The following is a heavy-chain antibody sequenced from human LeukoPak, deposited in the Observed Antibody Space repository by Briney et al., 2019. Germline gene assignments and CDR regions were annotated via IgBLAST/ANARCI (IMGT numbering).Heavy chain of an antibody. CDR1: GFTFSIYW. CDR3: ARARNYGRYFDY. D-gene: IGHD4-11*01. CDR2: IKDDGSET. J-gene: IGHJ4*02. V-gene: IGHV3-7*01. Sequence: GGSLRLSCAASGFTFSIYWMSWVRQAPGKGLEWVAHIKDDGSETKYADSVKGRFTISRDNAKNSLYLQMNSLRAEDTAVYYCARARNYGRYFDYWGQGTLVTVSS.